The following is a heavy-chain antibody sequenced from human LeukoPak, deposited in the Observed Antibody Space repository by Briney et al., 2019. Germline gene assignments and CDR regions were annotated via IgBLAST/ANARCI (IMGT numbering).Heavy chain of an antibody. D-gene: IGHD2-2*02. V-gene: IGHV4-59*01. CDR1: GGSISSYY. J-gene: IGHJ6*03. Sequence: SETLSLTCTVSGGSISSYYWSWIRQPPGKGLEWIGYIYYSGSTNYNPSLKSRVTISVDTSKNQVSLKLSSVTAADTAVYYCARGVGYCSSTSCYTPYYYYMDVWGKGTTVTVSS. CDR3: ARGVGYCSSTSCYTPYYYYMDV. CDR2: IYYSGST.